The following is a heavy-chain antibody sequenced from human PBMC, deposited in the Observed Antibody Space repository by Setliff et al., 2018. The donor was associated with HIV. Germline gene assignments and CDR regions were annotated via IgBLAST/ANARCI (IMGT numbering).Heavy chain of an antibody. V-gene: IGHV3-11*04. CDR1: GFTFSDYY. CDR3: ARVGIGYDFWSGYLPFDI. Sequence: GESLKISCAASGFTFSDYYMSWIRQTPGKGLEWISYISSSGTTLYYADSVKGRFTVSRDNAKNSLYLQMISLRAEDTAVYYCARVGIGYDFWSGYLPFDIWGQGRLVTVSS. J-gene: IGHJ3*02. CDR2: ISSSGTTL. D-gene: IGHD3-3*01.